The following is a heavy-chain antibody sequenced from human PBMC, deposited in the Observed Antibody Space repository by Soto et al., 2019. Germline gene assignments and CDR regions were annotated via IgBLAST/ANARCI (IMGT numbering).Heavy chain of an antibody. V-gene: IGHV1-69*13. CDR1: GGTFSSYA. D-gene: IGHD3-10*01. Sequence: ASVKVSCKASGGTFSSYAISWVRQAPGQGLEWMGGIIPIFGTANYAQKFQGRVTITADESTSTAYMELSSLRSEDTAVYYCARGDYYGSGSYFVPYYFDYWGQGTLVTVSS. CDR3: ARGDYYGSGSYFVPYYFDY. J-gene: IGHJ4*02. CDR2: IIPIFGTA.